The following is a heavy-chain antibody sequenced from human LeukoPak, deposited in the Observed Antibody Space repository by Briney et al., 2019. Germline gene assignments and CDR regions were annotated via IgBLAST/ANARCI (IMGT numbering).Heavy chain of an antibody. D-gene: IGHD3-10*01. CDR3: ARDRLLWFGESVERDAFDI. Sequence: GGSLRLSCAASGFTLSSYSMNWVRQAPGKGLEWVSSISSSSSYIYYADSVKGRFTNSRDNAKNSLYLQMNSLRAEDTAVYYCARDRLLWFGESVERDAFDIWGQGTMVTVSS. V-gene: IGHV3-21*01. CDR1: GFTLSSYS. J-gene: IGHJ3*02. CDR2: ISSSSSYI.